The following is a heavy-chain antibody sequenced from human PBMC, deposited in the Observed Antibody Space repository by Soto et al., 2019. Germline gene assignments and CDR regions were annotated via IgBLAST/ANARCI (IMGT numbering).Heavy chain of an antibody. D-gene: IGHD2-2*01. V-gene: IGHV2-5*02. CDR1: GFSLSTSGVG. CDR2: IYWDDDK. CDR3: THRPRYCSRTSCSPDYFDY. J-gene: IGHJ4*02. Sequence: SGPTLVNPPQTLTLTCTFSGFSLSTSGVGVGWIRQPPGKALEWLALIYWDDDKRYSPSLKSRLTITKDTSKNQVVLTMTNMEPVDTATYYCTHRPRYCSRTSCSPDYFDYWGPGSLVTVSS.